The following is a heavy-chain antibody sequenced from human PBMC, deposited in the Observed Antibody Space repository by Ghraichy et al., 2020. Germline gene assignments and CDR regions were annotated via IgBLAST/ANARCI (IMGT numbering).Heavy chain of an antibody. V-gene: IGHV4-39*01. CDR1: GGPISSSSYH. CDR3: SRFYYYDSSGEIDY. J-gene: IGHJ4*02. D-gene: IGHD3-22*01. Sequence: SETLSLTCTVSGGPISSSSYHWGWIRQPPGKGLEWIGSVYYTWSTYYNPSLKSRVTISVDTSNNQFSLKLSSVTAADTAVYYCSRFYYYDSSGEIDYWGQGTLVTVSS. CDR2: VYYTWST.